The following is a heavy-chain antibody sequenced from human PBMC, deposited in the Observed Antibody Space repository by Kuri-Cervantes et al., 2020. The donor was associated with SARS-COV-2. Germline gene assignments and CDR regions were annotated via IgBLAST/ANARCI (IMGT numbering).Heavy chain of an antibody. CDR2: ISAYNGNA. CDR1: GYTFSNYG. D-gene: IGHD2-15*01. J-gene: IGHJ3*02. Sequence: ASVKVSCKASGYTFSNYGITWVRQAPGQGLEWMGWISAYNGNANYAQKLQGRVTMTTDTSTTTAYMELRSLRSDDTAVYYCARYCSGGTCPLGSAFDIWGQGTMVTVSS. CDR3: ARYCSGGTCPLGSAFDI. V-gene: IGHV1-18*01.